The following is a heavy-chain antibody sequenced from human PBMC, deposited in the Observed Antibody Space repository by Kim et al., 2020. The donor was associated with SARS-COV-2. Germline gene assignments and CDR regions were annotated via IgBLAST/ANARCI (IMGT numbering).Heavy chain of an antibody. Sequence: GGSLRLSCAASGFTFSDYYMSWIRQAPGKGLEWLSYISTGGRTIYYADSVKGRFTISRDNAKNSLYLQMNSLRAEDTAVYYCARDQRTYGSGSRLDACDIWGQGTMVTVSS. CDR2: ISTGGRTI. CDR1: GFTFSDYY. D-gene: IGHD3-10*01. J-gene: IGHJ3*02. CDR3: ARDQRTYGSGSRLDACDI. V-gene: IGHV3-11*01.